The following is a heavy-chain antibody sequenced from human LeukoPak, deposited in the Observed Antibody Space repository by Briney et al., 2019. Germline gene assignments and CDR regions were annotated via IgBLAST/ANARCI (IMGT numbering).Heavy chain of an antibody. CDR2: ISSGSSTI. V-gene: IGHV3-48*02. CDR1: GFTFSSYS. CDR3: ARDFAGGFYRDAFDI. J-gene: IGHJ3*02. D-gene: IGHD3-16*01. Sequence: GGSLRLSCAASGFTFSSYSMNWVRQAPGKGLEWVSYISSGSSTIYYADSVKGRFTISRDNAKNSLYLQMNSLRDEDTAVYYCARDFAGGFYRDAFDIWGQGTMVTVSS.